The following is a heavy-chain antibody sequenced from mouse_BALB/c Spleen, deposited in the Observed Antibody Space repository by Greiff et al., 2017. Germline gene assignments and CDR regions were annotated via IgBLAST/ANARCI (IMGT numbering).Heavy chain of an antibody. Sequence: VQLQQPGAELVKPGASVKLSCKASGYTFTSYWMHWVKQRPGQGLEWIGEINPSNGRTNYNEKFKSKATLTVDKSSSTAYMQLSSLTSEDSAVYYCARSGFTWFAYWGQGTLVTVSA. J-gene: IGHJ3*01. CDR2: INPSNGRT. CDR1: GYTFTSYW. CDR3: ARSGFTWFAY. D-gene: IGHD3-1*01. V-gene: IGHV1S81*02.